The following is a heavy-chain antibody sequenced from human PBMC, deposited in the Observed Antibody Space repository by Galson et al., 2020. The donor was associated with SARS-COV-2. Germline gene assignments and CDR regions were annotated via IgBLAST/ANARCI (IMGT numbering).Heavy chain of an antibody. J-gene: IGHJ4*02. V-gene: IGHV3-49*03. CDR3: TRPADYYDSKHYFDY. Sequence: GESLKISCTASGFTFGDYAMSWFRQAPGKGLEWVGFIRSKAYGGTTEYAASVKGRFTISRDDSKSIAYLQMNSLKTEDTAVYYCTRPADYYDSKHYFDYWGQGTLVTVSS. D-gene: IGHD3-22*01. CDR2: IRSKAYGGTT. CDR1: GFTFGDYA.